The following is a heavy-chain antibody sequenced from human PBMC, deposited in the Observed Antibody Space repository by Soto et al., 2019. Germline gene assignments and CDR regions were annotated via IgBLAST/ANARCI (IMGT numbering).Heavy chain of an antibody. CDR3: ARRWGYALEI. CDR2: IYYSGST. Sequence: QVQLQESGPGLVKPSETLSLTCTVCGGSISSYYWSWIRQLPGKGLEWIGYIYYSGSTNYNPSLTSRVTISVDTSTSPFSPKLSSVTPADTAVYYCARRWGYALEIWGQGTMVTVSS. J-gene: IGHJ3*02. CDR1: GGSISSYY. V-gene: IGHV4-59*08. D-gene: IGHD1-26*01.